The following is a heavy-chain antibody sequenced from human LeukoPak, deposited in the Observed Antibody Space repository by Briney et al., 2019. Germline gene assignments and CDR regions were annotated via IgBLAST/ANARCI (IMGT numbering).Heavy chain of an antibody. CDR3: ARDGGPAAATGYFDY. V-gene: IGHV1-69*05. J-gene: IGHJ4*02. D-gene: IGHD2-2*01. CDR1: GGTFGNYA. Sequence: SVKVSCKASGGTFGNYAISWVRQAPGHGLEWMGGIIPIYGTTNYAQKFQGRVTITTDESTSTAYMELSSLRSEDTAVYYCARDGGPAAATGYFDYWGQGTLVTVSS. CDR2: IIPIYGTT.